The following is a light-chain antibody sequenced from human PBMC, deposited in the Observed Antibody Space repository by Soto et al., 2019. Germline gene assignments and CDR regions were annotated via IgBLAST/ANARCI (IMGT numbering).Light chain of an antibody. J-gene: IGKJ3*01. CDR2: GAS. V-gene: IGKV3-20*01. CDR1: QSVSSSY. Sequence: EIVLTQSPGTLSLSPGERATLSCRASQSVSSSYLAWYQRKPGQAPRLLIYGASNRATGIPDRFSGSGSGTDFSLTISRLEPEDFAAYYCQQFYSTGVTFGRGTKVDIK. CDR3: QQFYSTGVT.